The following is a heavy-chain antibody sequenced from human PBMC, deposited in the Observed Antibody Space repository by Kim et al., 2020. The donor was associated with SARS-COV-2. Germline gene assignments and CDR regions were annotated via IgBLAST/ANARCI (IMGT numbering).Heavy chain of an antibody. CDR2: ISSSSSYI. D-gene: IGHD3-9*01. Sequence: GGSLRLSCAASGFTFSSYSMNWVRQAPGKGLEWVSSISSSSSYIYYADSVKGRFTISRDNAKNSLYLQMNSLRAEDTAVYYCARQESYDMGQYYYYGMDVWGQGTTVTVSS. J-gene: IGHJ6*02. V-gene: IGHV3-21*01. CDR1: GFTFSSYS. CDR3: ARQESYDMGQYYYYGMDV.